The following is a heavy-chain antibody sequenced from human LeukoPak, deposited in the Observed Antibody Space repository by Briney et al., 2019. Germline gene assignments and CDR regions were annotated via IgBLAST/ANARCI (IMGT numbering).Heavy chain of an antibody. CDR1: GGSISSYY. J-gene: IGHJ4*02. Sequence: PSETLSLTCTVSGGSISSYYWSWIRQPPGKGLEWIGYIYYSGSTNYNPSLKSRVTMSVDTSKNQFSLKLSSVTAADTAVYYCRGYDFWSSDYWGQGTLVTVSS. CDR3: RGYDFWSSDY. V-gene: IGHV4-59*01. D-gene: IGHD3-3*01. CDR2: IYYSGST.